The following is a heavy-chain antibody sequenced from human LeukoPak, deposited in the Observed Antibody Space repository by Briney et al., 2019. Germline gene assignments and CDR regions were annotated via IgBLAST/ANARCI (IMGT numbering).Heavy chain of an antibody. CDR1: GFTFTSSA. V-gene: IGHV1-58*01. J-gene: IGHJ5*02. CDR2: IVVGSGNT. Sequence: ASVKVSCKASGFTFTSSAVQWVRQARGQRLEWIEWIVVGSGNTNYAQKFQERVTITRDMSTSTAYMELSSLRSEDTAVYYCAADRRVDILTGYYRPYWFDPWGQGTLVTVSS. CDR3: AADRRVDILTGYYRPYWFDP. D-gene: IGHD3-9*01.